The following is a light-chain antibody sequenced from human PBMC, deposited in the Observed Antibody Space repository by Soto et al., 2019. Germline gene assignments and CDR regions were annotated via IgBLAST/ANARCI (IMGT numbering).Light chain of an antibody. V-gene: IGKV3-15*01. CDR1: QSIGNN. CDR2: VAS. Sequence: EIVMTQSPACLFVFPGERAALSCRASQSIGNNLAWYQQKPGQPPRLLVYVASTRTTGIPARFSGSGSGTEFTLTISSLQSEDFAVYYCQQYNNWPPITFGQGTRLEIK. J-gene: IGKJ5*01. CDR3: QQYNNWPPIT.